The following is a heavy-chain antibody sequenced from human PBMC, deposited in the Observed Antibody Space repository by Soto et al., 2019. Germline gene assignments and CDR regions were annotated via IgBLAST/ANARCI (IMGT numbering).Heavy chain of an antibody. CDR3: ATYQDYDFWSGYPLGTAYFDY. J-gene: IGHJ4*02. CDR2: ISGSGGST. CDR1: GFTFSSYA. V-gene: IGHV3-23*01. Sequence: GGSLRLSCAASGFTFSSYAMSWVRQAPGKGLEWVSAISGSGGSTYYADSVKGRFTISRDNSKNTLYLQMNSLRAEDTAVYYCATYQDYDFWSGYPLGTAYFDYWGQGTLVTVSS. D-gene: IGHD3-3*01.